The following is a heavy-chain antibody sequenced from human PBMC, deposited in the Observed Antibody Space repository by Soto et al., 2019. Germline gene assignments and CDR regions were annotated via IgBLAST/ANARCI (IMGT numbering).Heavy chain of an antibody. Sequence: GSLRLSCAASGFIFSNAWMTWVRQAPGKGLEWVGRIKSKRDGGTTDYAAPVKGRFTISRDDSKNTLYLQMSSLKIEDTAVYYCTTTWELLLYFDNWGQGTLVTSPQ. CDR1: GFIFSNAW. CDR2: IKSKRDGGTT. V-gene: IGHV3-15*01. D-gene: IGHD2-15*01. J-gene: IGHJ4*02. CDR3: TTTWELLLYFDN.